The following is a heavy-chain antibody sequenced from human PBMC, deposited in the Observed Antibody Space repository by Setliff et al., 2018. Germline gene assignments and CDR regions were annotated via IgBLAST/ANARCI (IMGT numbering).Heavy chain of an antibody. CDR1: GFTFSDH. CDR2: ISTTGRYT. J-gene: IGHJ3*02. CDR3: ARGGGGHIVVATFDFDI. Sequence: PGGSLRLSCAASGFTFSDHNWVRQAPGKGLEWVSSISTTGRYTFFADSVEGRFTVSRDNAKNSLYLEMNSLRDDDTALYYCARGGGGHIVVATFDFDIWGQGTKVTVSS. V-gene: IGHV3-21*01. D-gene: IGHD2-21*01.